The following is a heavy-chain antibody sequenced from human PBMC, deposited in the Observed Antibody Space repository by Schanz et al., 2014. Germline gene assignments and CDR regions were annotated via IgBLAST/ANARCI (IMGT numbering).Heavy chain of an antibody. D-gene: IGHD2-15*01. V-gene: IGHV3-23*01. J-gene: IGHJ4*02. Sequence: EVQLLESGGGLVQPGGSLRLSCAASGFTFTNYAMSWVRQAPGKGLEWVSLISDSGDTAYYADSVKGRFTISRDNFKGALYLQMSSLRAEDTAVYYCAKSLESGPGGRCSRGYFDYWGQGTLVTVSS. CDR3: AKSLESGPGGRCSRGYFDY. CDR2: ISDSGDTA. CDR1: GFTFTNYA.